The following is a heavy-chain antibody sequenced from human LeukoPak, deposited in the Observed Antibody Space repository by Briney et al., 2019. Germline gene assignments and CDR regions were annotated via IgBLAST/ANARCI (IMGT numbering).Heavy chain of an antibody. CDR2: INWNGLSR. CDR1: GFTLEDYA. J-gene: IGHJ4*02. CDR3: ARRGVVAAPDY. D-gene: IGHD2-2*01. V-gene: IGHV3-20*04. Sequence: GGSLRLSCAASGFTLEDYAMTWVRQAPGKGLEWVSGINWNGLSRGYADSVKGRFTISRDNAKNSLYLQMNSLRAEDTAVYYCARRGVVAAPDYWGQGTLVTVSS.